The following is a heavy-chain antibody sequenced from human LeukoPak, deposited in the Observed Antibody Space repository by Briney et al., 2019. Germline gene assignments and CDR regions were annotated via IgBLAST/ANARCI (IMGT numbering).Heavy chain of an antibody. Sequence: GGSLRLSCAACGFTFSSYSMNWVRQAPGKGLEWVSYISSSSSTIYYADSMKGRFTISRDNSKNTLYLQVNSLRAEDTAMYYCARNILFAFDIWGQGTMVTVSS. CDR2: ISSSSSTI. CDR3: ARNILFAFDI. CDR1: GFTFSSYS. J-gene: IGHJ3*02. V-gene: IGHV3-48*01.